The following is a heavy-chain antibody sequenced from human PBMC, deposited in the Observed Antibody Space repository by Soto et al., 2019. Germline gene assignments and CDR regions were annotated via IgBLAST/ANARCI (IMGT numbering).Heavy chain of an antibody. Sequence: EASVKVSCKASGYTFTSYYMHWVRQAPGQGLEWMGIINPTSSTSYAQKFQGRVTMTRDTSTSTVYMELSSLRSEDTAVYYCARGLGLYYFDYWGQGTLVTVSS. J-gene: IGHJ4*02. CDR1: GYTFTSYY. V-gene: IGHV1-46*01. CDR3: ARGLGLYYFDY. D-gene: IGHD1-26*01. CDR2: INPTSST.